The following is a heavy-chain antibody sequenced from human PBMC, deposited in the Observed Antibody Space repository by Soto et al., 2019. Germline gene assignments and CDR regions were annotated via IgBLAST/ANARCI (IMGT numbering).Heavy chain of an antibody. CDR1: GGSISSYY. J-gene: IGHJ4*02. V-gene: IGHV4-59*01. CDR2: IYYSVST. Sequence: PSETLSLTCTVSGGSISSYYWSWIRQPPGKGLEWIGYIYYSVSTNYNPSLKSRVTISVDTSKNQFSLRLSSVTAADTAVYCCARGPGVSDYWGQGTLVTVSS. D-gene: IGHD2-8*01. CDR3: ARGPGVSDY.